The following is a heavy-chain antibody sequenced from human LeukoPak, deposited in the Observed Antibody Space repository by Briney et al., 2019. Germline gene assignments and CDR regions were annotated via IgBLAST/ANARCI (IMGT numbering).Heavy chain of an antibody. CDR3: ARDLGDGEFDP. J-gene: IGHJ5*02. D-gene: IGHD1-26*01. Sequence: PGGSLRLSCAASGFAVSSNDMSWVRQAPGKGLKWVSTIYVGGRTYYADSVKGRFTISRDDSKNTVYLQMNSLRAEDTATYFCARDLGDGEFDPWGQGTLVTVSS. V-gene: IGHV3-53*01. CDR1: GFAVSSND. CDR2: IYVGGRT.